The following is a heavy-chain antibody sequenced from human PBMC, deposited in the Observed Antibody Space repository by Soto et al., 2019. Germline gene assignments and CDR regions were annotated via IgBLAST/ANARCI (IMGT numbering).Heavy chain of an antibody. D-gene: IGHD2-8*01. Sequence: QVQLQESGPGLVKPSQTLSVTCTVSGGSVSSDDYSWSWIRQHPGKGLEWIGYIRDSGSTYYNPSLEGRVTISVDTSKNQFSLRLRPVTAADTAVYYCARAMANYFDYWGQGTLVTASS. CDR2: IRDSGST. J-gene: IGHJ4*02. V-gene: IGHV4-31*03. CDR1: GGSVSSDDYS. CDR3: ARAMANYFDY.